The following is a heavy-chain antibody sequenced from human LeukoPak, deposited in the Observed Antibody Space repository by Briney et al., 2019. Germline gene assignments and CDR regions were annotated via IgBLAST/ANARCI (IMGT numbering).Heavy chain of an antibody. CDR3: AKREKGTAGRFFDY. D-gene: IGHD2-21*02. J-gene: IGHJ4*02. V-gene: IGHV3-23*01. Sequence: QAGGSLRLSCAASGFTFTNYAMTWVRQAQGKGLEWVSGISEGVGNTYYADSVKGRFTISGDHSKNTLYLQMNSLRAEDTALYYCAKREKGTAGRFFDYWGQGTLVTVSS. CDR2: ISEGVGNT. CDR1: GFTFTNYA.